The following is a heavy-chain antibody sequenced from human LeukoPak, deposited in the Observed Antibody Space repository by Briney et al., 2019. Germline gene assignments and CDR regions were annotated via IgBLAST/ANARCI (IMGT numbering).Heavy chain of an antibody. CDR2: IYYSGST. CDR1: GGSITNTNYY. D-gene: IGHD4-17*01. V-gene: IGHV4-39*01. Sequence: SETLSLTCTVSGGSITNTNYYWAWIPQPPGKGLEWIVTIYYSGSTHDNPSLKSLVTISVDTSKTQFSLMLSSVTAADTAVYFCARHTSDGDFAFDLWGQGTMVTVSS. CDR3: ARHTSDGDFAFDL. J-gene: IGHJ3*01.